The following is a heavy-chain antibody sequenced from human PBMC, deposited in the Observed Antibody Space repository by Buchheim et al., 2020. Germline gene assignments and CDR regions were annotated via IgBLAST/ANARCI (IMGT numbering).Heavy chain of an antibody. J-gene: IGHJ4*02. CDR3: ARDPPNSGWALDY. D-gene: IGHD6-19*01. CDR1: GFAFNTHA. V-gene: IGHV3-33*01. CDR2: IWYDGSEK. Sequence: QVQLVESGGGVVQPGESLRLSCAASGFAFNTHAMHWVRQAPGKGLEWVAFIWYDGSEKHYIDSEKGRFSISRDNSKNTLYLEMNSLRGEDTAVYYCARDPPNSGWALDYWGQGTL.